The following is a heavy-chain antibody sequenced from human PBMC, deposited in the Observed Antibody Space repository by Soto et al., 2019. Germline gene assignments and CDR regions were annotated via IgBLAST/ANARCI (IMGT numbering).Heavy chain of an antibody. CDR1: GGSISSGDYY. J-gene: IGHJ3*02. CDR3: AREREVESFDI. CDR2: IYYSGST. Sequence: NPSETLSLTCTVSGGSISSGDYYWSWIRQPPGKGLKWIGYIYYSGSTYYNPSLKSRVTISVDTSKNQFSLKLSSVTAADTAVYYCAREREVESFDIWGQGTMVTVSS. V-gene: IGHV4-30-4*01.